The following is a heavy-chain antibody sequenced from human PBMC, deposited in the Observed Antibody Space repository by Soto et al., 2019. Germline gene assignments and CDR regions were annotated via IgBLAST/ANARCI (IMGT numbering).Heavy chain of an antibody. V-gene: IGHV4-59*01. J-gene: IGHJ6*02. Sequence: QVQLQESGPGLVKPSETLSLTCAVSGGSIGSFFWTWIRQPPGKGLEWIGYISNSGRTISNPSLKRRVTMSIDTSKNQFSLTLRSVTAADSAMYYCARGWQQLVPPKVYYYYYNMDVWGQGTTVTVS. CDR2: ISNSGRT. CDR3: ARGWQQLVPPKVYYYYYNMDV. CDR1: GGSIGSFF. D-gene: IGHD6-13*01.